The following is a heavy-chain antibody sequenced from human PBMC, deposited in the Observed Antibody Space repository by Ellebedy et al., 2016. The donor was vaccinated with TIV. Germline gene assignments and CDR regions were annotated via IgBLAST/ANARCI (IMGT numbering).Heavy chain of an antibody. CDR3: ARMPVDFYFDN. CDR1: GDSISSSDHY. CDR2: IYYTGVT. D-gene: IGHD3-9*01. J-gene: IGHJ4*02. Sequence: MPSETLSLTCIVSGDSISSSDHYWGWIRAPPGRGLAWSGYIYYTGVTFYNPSLRSRVTMSVDRTRNQFSMKLSSLTATDTALHYCARMPVDFYFDNWGQGTLVTVSS. V-gene: IGHV4-30-4*01.